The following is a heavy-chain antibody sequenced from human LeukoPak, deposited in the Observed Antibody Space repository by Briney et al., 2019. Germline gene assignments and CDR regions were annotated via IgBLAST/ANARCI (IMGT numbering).Heavy chain of an antibody. D-gene: IGHD2-8*01. CDR3: ARDGGYCTNGVCYSDAFDI. Sequence: ASVKVSCKASGYTFTGYYMHCVRQAPGQGLEWMGWINPNSGGTNYAQKFQGRVTMTRDTSISTAYMELSRLRSDDTAVYYCARDGGYCTNGVCYSDAFDIWGQGTMVTVSS. J-gene: IGHJ3*02. CDR2: INPNSGGT. V-gene: IGHV1-2*02. CDR1: GYTFTGYY.